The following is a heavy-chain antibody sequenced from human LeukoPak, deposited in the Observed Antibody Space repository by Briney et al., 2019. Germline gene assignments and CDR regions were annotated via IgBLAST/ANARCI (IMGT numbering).Heavy chain of an antibody. D-gene: IGHD3-16*01. V-gene: IGHV1-8*01. CDR2: MNPNSGGT. Sequence: ASVKVSCKASAYPFTIYDINWVRQATGQGLEWMGWMNPNSGGTVYAQKFQGRASMTRDTSISTAYMELSSLRSEDTAVYYCARGSIITFGGVRHYGMDVWGQGTTVTVSS. J-gene: IGHJ6*02. CDR3: ARGSIITFGGVRHYGMDV. CDR1: AYPFTIYD.